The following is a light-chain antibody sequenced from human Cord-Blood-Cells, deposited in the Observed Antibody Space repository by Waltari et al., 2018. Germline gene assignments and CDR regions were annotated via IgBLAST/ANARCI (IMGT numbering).Light chain of an antibody. V-gene: IGLV2-23*02. Sequence: QSALTQPASVSGSPGPSITISCTGTRSDVGSYNLVSWYQQHPGKAPKLMIYEVSKRPSGVSMRFSGSKSGNTASLTISGLQAEDEADYYCCSYAGSSTYVFGTGTKVTVL. CDR3: CSYAGSSTYV. CDR1: RSDVGSYNL. CDR2: EVS. J-gene: IGLJ1*01.